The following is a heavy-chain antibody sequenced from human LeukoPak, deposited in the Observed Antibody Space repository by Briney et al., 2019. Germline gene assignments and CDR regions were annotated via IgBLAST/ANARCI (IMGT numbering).Heavy chain of an antibody. D-gene: IGHD3-10*01. CDR3: AKVDARYGSGSHLIEAFDI. V-gene: IGHV3-30*18. CDR1: GFTFSSYG. Sequence: PGRSLRLSCAASGFTFSSYGMHWVRQAPGKGLEWVAVISYDGSNKYYADSVKGRFTISRDNSKNTLYLQMNSLRAEDTAVYYCAKVDARYGSGSHLIEAFDIWGQGTMVTVSS. CDR2: ISYDGSNK. J-gene: IGHJ3*02.